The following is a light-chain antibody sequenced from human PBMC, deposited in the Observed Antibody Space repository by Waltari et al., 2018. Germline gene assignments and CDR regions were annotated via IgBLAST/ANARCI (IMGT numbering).Light chain of an antibody. V-gene: IGKV3D-15*01. Sequence: EIVMTQSPATLSLSPGESATLSCRASQSLRSTLPWFQQKPGQPPRRIIYGTSTRAAAIPDRFSGTGSGTDVSLAISSLQPEDFATYYCQQYDYWPWTFGQGTRVE. CDR3: QQYDYWPWT. J-gene: IGKJ1*01. CDR1: QSLRST. CDR2: GTS.